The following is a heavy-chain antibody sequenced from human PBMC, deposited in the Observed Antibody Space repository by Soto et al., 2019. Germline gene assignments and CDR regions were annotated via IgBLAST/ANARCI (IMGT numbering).Heavy chain of an antibody. CDR1: GGSISSDY. J-gene: IGHJ3*02. D-gene: IGHD3-22*01. CDR2: IYYSGST. CDR3: ARGLISNYYLYDAFDI. Sequence: PSGTLSLTFAVHGGSISSDYWSWIRQPPGKGLEWIGYIYYSGSTNYNPSLKSRVTISVDTSKNQFSLKLSSVTAADTAVYYCARGLISNYYLYDAFDIWGQGTMVTVSS. V-gene: IGHV4-59*01.